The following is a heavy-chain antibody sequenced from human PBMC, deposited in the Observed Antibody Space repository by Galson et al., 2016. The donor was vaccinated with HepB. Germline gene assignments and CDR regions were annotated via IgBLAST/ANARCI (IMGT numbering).Heavy chain of an antibody. D-gene: IGHD3-22*01. V-gene: IGHV3-30*18. Sequence: SLRLSCAASGFTFSNYGMHWVRQAPGKGLEWVAVISYDGRNKYYGDSVKGRFTISRDNSKNTLYLQMNSLRAEDTAVYYCAKDPVVQAEWYYFDYWGQGTLVTVSS. CDR3: AKDPVVQAEWYYFDY. CDR1: GFTFSNYG. J-gene: IGHJ4*02. CDR2: ISYDGRNK.